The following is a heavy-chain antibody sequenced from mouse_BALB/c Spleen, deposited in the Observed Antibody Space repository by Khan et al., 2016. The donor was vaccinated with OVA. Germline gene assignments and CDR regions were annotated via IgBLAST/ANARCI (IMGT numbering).Heavy chain of an antibody. CDR3: RSHGSTYTGFGY. CDR2: IDPTTGYT. CDR1: GYTFTNYW. D-gene: IGHD1-1*01. Sequence: QVQLQQSGAELAKPGASVKMSCKASGYTFTNYWMHWVKQRPGQGLEWIGYIDPTTGYTEYNQKFKDKATLTADKSSSTAYMQLSSLTSEDSAVYYCRSHGSTYTGFGYWGQGTLVTVSA. V-gene: IGHV1-7*01. J-gene: IGHJ3*01.